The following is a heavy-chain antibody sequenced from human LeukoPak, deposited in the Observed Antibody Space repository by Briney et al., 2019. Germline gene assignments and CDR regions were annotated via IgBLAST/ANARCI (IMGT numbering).Heavy chain of an antibody. V-gene: IGHV3-48*03. D-gene: IGHD3-22*01. CDR1: GFTFSSYE. J-gene: IGHJ4*02. Sequence: PGGSLRLSCAASGFTFSSYEMNCVRQAPGKGLEWVSYISSSGSTIYYADSVKGRFTISRDNAKNSLYLQMNSLRAEDTAVYYCAREPSNYYESSGYDYWGQGTLVTVSS. CDR2: ISSSGSTI. CDR3: AREPSNYYESSGYDY.